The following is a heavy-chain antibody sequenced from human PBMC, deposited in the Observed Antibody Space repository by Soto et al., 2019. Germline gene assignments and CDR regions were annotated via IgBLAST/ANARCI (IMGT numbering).Heavy chain of an antibody. CDR1: GCTFSSYA. CDR3: ASALGKDNRYYYYTMDF. V-gene: IGHV1-69*01. CDR2: IVPIVGTA. D-gene: IGHD1-1*01. Sequence: QVQLVQSGAEVKKPGSSVKVSCKASGCTFSSYAISWVRQAPGQGLEWMGGIVPIVGTANYAQKFQGRVTITADDSTSTAYVELRSMGSEDRAVYSCASALGKDNRYYYYTMDFWGQGTTVTVSS. J-gene: IGHJ6*02.